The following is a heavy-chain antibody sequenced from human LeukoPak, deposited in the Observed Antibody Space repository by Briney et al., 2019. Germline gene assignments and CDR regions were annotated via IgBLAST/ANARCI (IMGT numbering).Heavy chain of an antibody. CDR3: ARDSSGYGQRGSFDY. D-gene: IGHD3-22*01. CDR2: ISTSSSYI. J-gene: IGHJ4*02. V-gene: IGHV3-21*01. CDR1: GFTFSSYG. Sequence: PGGSLRLSCAASGFTFSSYGMHWVRQAPGKGLEWVSSISTSSSYIYNADSVKGRFTISRDNAKNSLYLQMNSLRAEDTAVYYCARDSSGYGQRGSFDYWGQGTLVTVSS.